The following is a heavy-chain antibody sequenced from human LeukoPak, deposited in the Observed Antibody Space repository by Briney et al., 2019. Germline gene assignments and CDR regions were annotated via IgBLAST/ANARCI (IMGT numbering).Heavy chain of an antibody. CDR2: INPNSGGT. D-gene: IGHD3-22*01. Sequence: ASVKVSCKASGYTFTGYYMHWVRQAPGQGLEWMGRINPNSGGTNYAQKFQGRVTMTRDTSISTAYMELSRLRSDDTAVYYCARVGMYYYDGSGYLTFDYWGQGTLVTVSS. J-gene: IGHJ4*02. CDR1: GYTFTGYY. V-gene: IGHV1-2*06. CDR3: ARVGMYYYDGSGYLTFDY.